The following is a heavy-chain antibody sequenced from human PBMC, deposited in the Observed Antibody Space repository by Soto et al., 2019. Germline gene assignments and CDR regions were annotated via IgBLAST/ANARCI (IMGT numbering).Heavy chain of an antibody. CDR3: ARAPRALAYSSGFYFDY. V-gene: IGHV4-59*11. CDR1: GGSISSHY. D-gene: IGHD6-19*01. Sequence: SETLSLTCTVSGGSISSHYWSWIRQPPGKGLEWIGHIYYSGSTNYNPSLKSRVTISVDTSKNQFSLKLSSVTAADTAVYYCARAPRALAYSSGFYFDYWGQGTLVTV. CDR2: IYYSGST. J-gene: IGHJ4*02.